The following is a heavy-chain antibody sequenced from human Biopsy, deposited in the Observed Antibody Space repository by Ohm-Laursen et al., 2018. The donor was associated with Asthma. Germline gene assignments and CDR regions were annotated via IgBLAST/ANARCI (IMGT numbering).Heavy chain of an antibody. Sequence: SLRLSCAASGFTFSSYGMHWVRQAPGKGLEWVAVISHDGSNKYYADSVKGRFTISRDNSKNTLYLQMNSLRAEDTAVYYCAKDTEGRYDFWSGLSYNYYGMDVWGQGTTVTVSS. D-gene: IGHD3-3*01. CDR1: GFTFSSYG. CDR3: AKDTEGRYDFWSGLSYNYYGMDV. CDR2: ISHDGSNK. J-gene: IGHJ6*02. V-gene: IGHV3-30*18.